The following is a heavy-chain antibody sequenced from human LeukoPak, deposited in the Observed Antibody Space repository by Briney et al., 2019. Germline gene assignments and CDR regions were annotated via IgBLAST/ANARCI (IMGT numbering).Heavy chain of an antibody. CDR3: ARAIQVNWFDP. J-gene: IGHJ5*02. V-gene: IGHV3-30*03. Sequence: GGSLRLSCAASGFTFSSYGMHWVRQAPGKGLEWVAVISYDGSNKYCADSVKGRFTISRDNSKNTLYLQMNSLRAEDTAVYYCARAIQVNWFDPWGQGTLVTVSS. CDR2: ISYDGSNK. CDR1: GFTFSSYG.